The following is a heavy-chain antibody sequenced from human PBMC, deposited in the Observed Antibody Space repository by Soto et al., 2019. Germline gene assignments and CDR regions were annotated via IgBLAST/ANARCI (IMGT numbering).Heavy chain of an antibody. CDR3: ARWGIAVAGAYYYYYGMDV. D-gene: IGHD6-19*01. Sequence: SETLSLTCAVYGGSFSGYYWSWIRQPPGKGLEWIGEINHSGSTNYNPSLKSRVTISVDTSKNQFSLKLSSVTAADTAVYYCARWGIAVAGAYYYYYGMDVWGQGTTVTVSS. V-gene: IGHV4-34*01. CDR2: INHSGST. CDR1: GGSFSGYY. J-gene: IGHJ6*02.